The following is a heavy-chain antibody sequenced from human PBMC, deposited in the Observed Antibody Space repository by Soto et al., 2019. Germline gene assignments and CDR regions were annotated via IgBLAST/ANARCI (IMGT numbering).Heavy chain of an antibody. CDR1: GGSFTYT. D-gene: IGHD5-18*01. J-gene: IGHJ6*02. CDR3: ASLNSHGTYELDL. V-gene: IGHV1-69*01. Sequence: QMHLVQSGAEVKKPGSSVKVSCKASGGSFTYTLSWVRQAPGQGLEWMGGMIPIFGTTNYAQKFQGRVTITADESTKKAYMELSNLRSEDTAVYYCASLNSHGTYELDLWGQGTPVTVSS. CDR2: MIPIFGTT.